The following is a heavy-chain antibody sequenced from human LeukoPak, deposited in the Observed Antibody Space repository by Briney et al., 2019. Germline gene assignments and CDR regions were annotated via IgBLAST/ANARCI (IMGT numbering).Heavy chain of an antibody. Sequence: ASVKVYCKASGYTFTGYYMHWVRQAPGQGLEWMGWINPNSGGTNYAQKFQGRVTMTRDTSISAAYMELSRLRSDDTAVYYCARSPRGYCSGGSCYSYGYWGQGTLVTVSS. CDR1: GYTFTGYY. CDR3: ARSPRGYCSGGSCYSYGY. J-gene: IGHJ4*02. D-gene: IGHD2-15*01. CDR2: INPNSGGT. V-gene: IGHV1-2*02.